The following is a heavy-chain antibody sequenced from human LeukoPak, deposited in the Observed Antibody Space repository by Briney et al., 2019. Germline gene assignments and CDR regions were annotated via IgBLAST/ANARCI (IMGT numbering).Heavy chain of an antibody. D-gene: IGHD6-19*01. CDR3: ASSSAVVGILNWFDR. Sequence: GESLQISCKGSGYSFSTYWIAWVRQVSGKGLEWMGTIYPGDSKIRYSPSFQGQVTISADKSISTAYLQWSSLKASDTAMYYCASSSAVVGILNWFDRWGQGTLGTVSA. CDR1: GYSFSTYW. CDR2: IYPGDSKI. V-gene: IGHV5-51*01. J-gene: IGHJ5*02.